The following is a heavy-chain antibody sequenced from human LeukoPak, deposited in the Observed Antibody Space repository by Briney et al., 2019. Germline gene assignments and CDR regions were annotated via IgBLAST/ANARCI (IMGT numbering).Heavy chain of an antibody. J-gene: IGHJ4*02. CDR1: GFTFSSYS. Sequence: GGSLRLSCAASGFTFSSYSMNWVRQAPGKGLEWVSSISSSSSYIYYADSVKGRFTISRDNAKNSLYLQMNSLRAEDTAVYYCARAESYVSRGYSGPPPFDYWGQGTLVTVSS. D-gene: IGHD2-15*01. CDR2: ISSSSSYI. V-gene: IGHV3-21*01. CDR3: ARAESYVSRGYSGPPPFDY.